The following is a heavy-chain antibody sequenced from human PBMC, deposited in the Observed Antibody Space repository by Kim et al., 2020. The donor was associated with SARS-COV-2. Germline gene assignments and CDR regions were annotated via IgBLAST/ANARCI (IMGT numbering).Heavy chain of an antibody. V-gene: IGHV3-74*01. Sequence: GGSLRLSCAASGFTFTNYCMHWVRQAPGKGLVWVSRIRPDGSETGYSDSVRGRFTISRDIAKNMLYLQMNSLTAEDTAVYYCTRDARLTIVSPGAFDIWGGGTMITVSS. CDR1: GFTFTNYC. J-gene: IGHJ3*02. D-gene: IGHD3-10*01. CDR3: TRDARLTIVSPGAFDI. CDR2: IRPDGSET.